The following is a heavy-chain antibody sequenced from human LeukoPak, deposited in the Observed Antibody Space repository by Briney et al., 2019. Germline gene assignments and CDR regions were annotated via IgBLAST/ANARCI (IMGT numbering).Heavy chain of an antibody. J-gene: IGHJ5*02. V-gene: IGHV1-18*01. CDR1: GYSFTSYG. CDR3: ATAVAGIGWFDP. CDR2: ISGYNGNT. D-gene: IGHD6-19*01. Sequence: PWASVKVSCKASGYSFTSYGITWVRQAPGQGLEWMGWISGYNGNTNYAQKLQGRVTMTRDTSTSTVYMELSSLRSEDTAVYYCATAVAGIGWFDPWGQGTLVTVSS.